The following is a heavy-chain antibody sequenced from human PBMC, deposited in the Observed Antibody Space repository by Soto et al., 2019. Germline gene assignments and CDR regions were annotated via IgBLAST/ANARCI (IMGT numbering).Heavy chain of an antibody. CDR2: IIPIFGAA. CDR3: ASLRPTAAEYRGATRYYMDV. CDR1: GGTFSSSA. V-gene: IGHV1-69*05. J-gene: IGHJ6*03. Sequence: SVKVSCKASGGTFSSSAISWVRQAPGQGLEWMGGIIPIFGAANSAQKFQGRVTMTTDTSTSTAYMELRSLRSDDTAVYYCASLRPTAAEYRGATRYYMDVWGKGTTVTVSS. D-gene: IGHD6-13*01.